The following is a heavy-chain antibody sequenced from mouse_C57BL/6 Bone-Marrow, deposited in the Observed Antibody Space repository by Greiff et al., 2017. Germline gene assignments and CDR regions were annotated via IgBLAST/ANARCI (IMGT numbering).Heavy chain of an antibody. CDR1: GYTFTSYG. V-gene: IGHV1-81*01. CDR2: IYPRSGNT. D-gene: IGHD2-3*01. J-gene: IGHJ4*01. Sequence: QVQLQQSGAELARPGASVKLSCKASGYTFTSYGISWVKQRTGQGLEWIGEIYPRSGNTYYNEKFKGKATLTADKSSSTAYLELRSLTSEDSAVYFCARGSWLLEMDYWGQGTSVTVAS. CDR3: ARGSWLLEMDY.